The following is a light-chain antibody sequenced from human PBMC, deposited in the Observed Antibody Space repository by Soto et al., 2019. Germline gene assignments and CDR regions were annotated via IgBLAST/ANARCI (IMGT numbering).Light chain of an antibody. CDR3: QQYNNWPPKQYT. V-gene: IGKV3-15*01. CDR1: QRVSSN. J-gene: IGKJ2*01. CDR2: GAS. Sequence: EIVMTQSPATLSVSPGERATLSCRASQRVSSNLACYQHKPGQAPRLLIYGASTRATGIPARFSASGSGTEFSLTISSLQSEDFAVYYCQQYNNWPPKQYTFGQGTKLEIK.